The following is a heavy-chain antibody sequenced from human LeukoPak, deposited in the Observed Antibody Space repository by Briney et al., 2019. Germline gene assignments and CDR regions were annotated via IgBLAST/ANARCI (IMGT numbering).Heavy chain of an antibody. D-gene: IGHD5-18*01. V-gene: IGHV4-39*07. Sequence: PSETLSLTCTVSGGSISSSSYYWGWIRQPPGKGLEWIGSIYYSGSTYYNPPLKSRVTISVDTSKNQFSLKLSSVTAADTAVYYCARDHRLRGYSYASDAFDIWGQGTMVTVSS. CDR3: ARDHRLRGYSYASDAFDI. CDR2: IYYSGST. J-gene: IGHJ3*02. CDR1: GGSISSSSYY.